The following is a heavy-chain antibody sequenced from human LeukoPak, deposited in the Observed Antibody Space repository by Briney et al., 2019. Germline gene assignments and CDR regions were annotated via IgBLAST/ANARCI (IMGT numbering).Heavy chain of an antibody. Sequence: PGGSLRLSCAASGFTFSSYSMNWVRQAPGRGLEWVSSISSSGSYTYYADSVKGRFTISRDNAKNSLYLQMDSLRAEDTAVYYCAVEPVIIIPRTGSGALSFDYWGQGTLVTVSS. V-gene: IGHV3-21*01. CDR1: GFTFSSYS. CDR3: AVEPVIIIPRTGSGALSFDY. CDR2: ISSSGSYT. J-gene: IGHJ4*02. D-gene: IGHD3-10*01.